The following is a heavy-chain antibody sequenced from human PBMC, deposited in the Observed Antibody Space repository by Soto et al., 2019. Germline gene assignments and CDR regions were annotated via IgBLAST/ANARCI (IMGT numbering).Heavy chain of an antibody. CDR2: ISRYGDFT. CDR3: AKDRYLDHDSRGYLFDN. D-gene: IGHD3-22*01. J-gene: IGHJ4*02. V-gene: IGHV3-23*01. CDR1: GFTFNIYA. Sequence: EVQLLESGGDLIQPGGSLRLSCAASGFTFNIYAMTWVRQAPGKGLEWVSAISRYGDFTYYADSVEGRFTISRDNSKNPLDLQMNSLRAEDTALYYCAKDRYLDHDSRGYLFDNWGQGTLVTVSS.